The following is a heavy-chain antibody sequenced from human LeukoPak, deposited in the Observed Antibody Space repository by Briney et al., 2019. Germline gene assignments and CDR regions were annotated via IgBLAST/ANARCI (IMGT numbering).Heavy chain of an antibody. CDR2: INHSGST. CDR3: ARVGYSSSWYDPPDFDY. V-gene: IGHV4-34*01. D-gene: IGHD6-13*01. J-gene: IGHJ4*02. Sequence: SETLSLTCAVYGGSFSGYYWSWIRQPPGKGLEWIGEINHSGSTNYNPSLKSRVTISVDTPKNQFSLKLSSVTAADTAVYYCARVGYSSSWYDPPDFDYWGQGTLVTVSS. CDR1: GGSFSGYY.